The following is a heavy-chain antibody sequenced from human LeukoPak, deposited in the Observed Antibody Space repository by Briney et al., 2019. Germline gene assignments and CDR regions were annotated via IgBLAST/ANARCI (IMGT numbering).Heavy chain of an antibody. CDR1: GFTFNIYS. D-gene: IGHD4-23*01. J-gene: IGHJ2*01. V-gene: IGHV3-21*04. CDR3: AKDPYGGNPWYFDL. CDR2: ISSGSSYI. Sequence: GGSLRLSCAASGFTFNIYSMDWVRQAPGKGLEWVSSISSGSSYIYYADSVKGRFTISRDNAKNSLYLQMNSLRAEDTAVYYCAKDPYGGNPWYFDLWGRGTLVTVSS.